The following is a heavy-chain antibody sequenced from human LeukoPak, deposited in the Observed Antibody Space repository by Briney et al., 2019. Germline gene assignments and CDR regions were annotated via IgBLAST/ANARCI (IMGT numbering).Heavy chain of an antibody. CDR1: GFTFNNYV. CDR3: AKTYYSSRAHYYYHYYMDV. CDR2: ISGSGDST. D-gene: IGHD3-10*01. J-gene: IGHJ6*03. Sequence: GGSLRLSCAASGFTFNNYVMSWVRQAPGKGLEWVSGISGSGDSTFYADSVKGRFTISRDNSKNTRYLQMNSLRAEDTAVYYCAKTYYSSRAHYYYHYYMDVWGKGTTVTISS. V-gene: IGHV3-23*01.